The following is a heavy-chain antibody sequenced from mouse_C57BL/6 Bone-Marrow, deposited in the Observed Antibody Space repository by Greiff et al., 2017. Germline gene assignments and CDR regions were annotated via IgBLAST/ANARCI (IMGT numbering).Heavy chain of an antibody. CDR2: INPNTGGT. CDR1: GYTFTDYN. Sequence: EVQLQQSGPELVKPGASVKMSCKASGYTFTDYNMPWVKQSHGKSLEWIGYINPNTGGTSYNQKFKGKATLTVNNSSSTAYMELRSLTSEESAVYYCARGGNYFYAMDYGGQGTSVTVSS. J-gene: IGHJ4*01. V-gene: IGHV1-22*01. D-gene: IGHD2-1*01. CDR3: ARGGNYFYAMDY.